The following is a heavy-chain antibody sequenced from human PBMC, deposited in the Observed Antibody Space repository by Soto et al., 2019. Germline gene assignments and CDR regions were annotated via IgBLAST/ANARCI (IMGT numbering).Heavy chain of an antibody. CDR3: ARSQGSSTSLEIYYYYYYGMDV. J-gene: IGHJ6*02. CDR2: IIPIPGTA. CDR1: GGTFGSYA. Sequence: QVQLVQSGAEVKKPGSSVKVSCKASGGTFGSYAISWVRQDPGQWLEWMGGIIPIPGTANYAQKFQGRVTIAADESTSTAYMELSSLRSEDTAVYYCARSQGSSTSLEIYYYYYYGMDVWGQGTTVTVSS. D-gene: IGHD2-2*01. V-gene: IGHV1-69*01.